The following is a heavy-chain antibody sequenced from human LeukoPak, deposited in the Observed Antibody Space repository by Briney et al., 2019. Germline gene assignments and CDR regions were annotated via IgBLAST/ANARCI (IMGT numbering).Heavy chain of an antibody. V-gene: IGHV1-8*01. Sequence: ASVKVSCKASGYTFTSYDINWVRQATGQGLEWMRWMNPNSGNTGYAQKFQGRVTMTRNTSISTAYMELSSLRSEDTAVYYCARGIQWLAYYYYYGMDVWGQGTTVTVSS. D-gene: IGHD6-19*01. CDR2: MNPNSGNT. CDR3: ARGIQWLAYYYYYGMDV. J-gene: IGHJ6*02. CDR1: GYTFTSYD.